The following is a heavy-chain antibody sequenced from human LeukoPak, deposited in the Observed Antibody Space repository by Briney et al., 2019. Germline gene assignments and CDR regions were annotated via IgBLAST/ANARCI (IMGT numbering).Heavy chain of an antibody. CDR1: GGSISSSGYY. V-gene: IGHV4-39*01. CDR3: ARQAAAGMSLDYFDY. Sequence: SETLSLTCTVSGGSISSSGYYWGWIRQPPGKGLEWIGSIHYSGSTYYNPSLKSRVTISVDTSKNQFSLKLSSVTAADTAVYYCARQAAAGMSLDYFDYWGQGTLVTVSS. D-gene: IGHD6-13*01. J-gene: IGHJ4*02. CDR2: IHYSGST.